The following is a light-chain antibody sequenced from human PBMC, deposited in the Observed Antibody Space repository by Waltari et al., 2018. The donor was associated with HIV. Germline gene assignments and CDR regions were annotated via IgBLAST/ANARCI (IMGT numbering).Light chain of an antibody. CDR1: SSNL. CDR2: EVS. J-gene: IGLJ2*01. Sequence: QSALTQPASVSGSPGQSITISCPATSSNLVPWYQQHPGKAPKLIIYEVSKRPSGVSDRFSASKSGNTASLTISGLQAEDEADYHCCSYVGVVNSFVLFGGGTKLTVL. CDR3: CSYVGVVNSFVL. V-gene: IGLV2-23*02.